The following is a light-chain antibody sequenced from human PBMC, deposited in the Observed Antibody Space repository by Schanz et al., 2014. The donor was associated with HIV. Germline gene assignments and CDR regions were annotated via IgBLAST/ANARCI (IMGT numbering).Light chain of an antibody. CDR3: QQRLT. CDR2: GAS. Sequence: EIVMTQSPGTLSLSPRGSTTVSCRASQTVSSNYLAWYQQKPGQAPRLLIYGASRRAPGIPDRFSGSGSGTDFTLTISSLEPEDFAVYYCQQRLTFGGGTKVEIK. J-gene: IGKJ4*01. CDR1: QTVSSNY. V-gene: IGKV3-20*01.